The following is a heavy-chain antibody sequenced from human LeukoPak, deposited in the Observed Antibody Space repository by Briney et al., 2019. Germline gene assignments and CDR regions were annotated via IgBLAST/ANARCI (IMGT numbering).Heavy chain of an antibody. CDR2: IKQDGSEK. V-gene: IGHV3-7*01. D-gene: IGHD6-19*01. CDR3: ARDSEQWLVYYDY. CDR1: GFTFSSNW. J-gene: IGHJ4*02. Sequence: PGGSLRLSCAASGFTFSSNWMSWVRQAPGKGLEWVANIKQDGSEKYYVDSVKGRFTISRDNAKNSLYLQMNSLRAEDTAVYYCARDSEQWLVYYDYWGQGTLVTVSS.